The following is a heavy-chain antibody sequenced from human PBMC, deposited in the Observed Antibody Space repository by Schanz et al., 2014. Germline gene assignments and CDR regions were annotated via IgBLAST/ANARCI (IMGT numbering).Heavy chain of an antibody. Sequence: EVQLLESGGTVVQPGGSLRVSCAASGFVFRTFAMYWVRQAPGKGLEWVSAITGSGSKTYYADSVKGRFTIARDNSENTLYLQMNSLRAEDTAVYYCAKQHGVIQQVSDYWGQGTLVTVSS. D-gene: IGHD3-22*01. CDR1: GFVFRTFA. CDR3: AKQHGVIQQVSDY. V-gene: IGHV3-23*01. CDR2: ITGSGSKT. J-gene: IGHJ4*02.